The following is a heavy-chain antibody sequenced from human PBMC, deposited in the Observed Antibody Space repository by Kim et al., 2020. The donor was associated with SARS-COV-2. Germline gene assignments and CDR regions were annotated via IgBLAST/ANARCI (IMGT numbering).Heavy chain of an antibody. J-gene: IGHJ5*02. V-gene: IGHV5-10-1*01. CDR3: ARRVLSGSGRFDP. Sequence: NCSPSFQGHVTISADKSISTAYLQWSSLKASDTAMYYCARRVLSGSGRFDPWGQGTLVTVSS. D-gene: IGHD3-10*01.